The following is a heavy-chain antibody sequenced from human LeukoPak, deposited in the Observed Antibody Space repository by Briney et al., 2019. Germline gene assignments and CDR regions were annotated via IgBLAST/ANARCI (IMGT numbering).Heavy chain of an antibody. CDR3: ARRATPSPHFDY. V-gene: IGHV3-23*01. Sequence: GGSLRLSCAASGFTFNNYAMSWVRQAPGKGLEWVSAISGSGASTYYVDSVKGRFTISRDSSKNTLYLQMNSLRAEDTAIYYCARRATPSPHFDYWGQGTLVAVSS. CDR2: ISGSGAST. J-gene: IGHJ4*02. D-gene: IGHD2-15*01. CDR1: GFTFNNYA.